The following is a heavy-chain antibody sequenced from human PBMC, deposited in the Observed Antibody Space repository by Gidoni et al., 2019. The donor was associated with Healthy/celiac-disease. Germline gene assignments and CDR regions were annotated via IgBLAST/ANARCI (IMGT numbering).Heavy chain of an antibody. CDR1: GGTFSSYA. CDR3: ARGGPLRVAYYYYGMDV. Sequence: EVKKPGSSVKVSCKASGGTFSSYAISWVRQAPGQGLEWMGGIIPIFGTANYAQKFQGRVTITADESTSTAYMELSSLRSEDTAVYYCARGGPLRVAYYYYGMDVWGQGTTVTVSS. D-gene: IGHD3-10*01. V-gene: IGHV1-69*01. J-gene: IGHJ6*02. CDR2: IIPIFGTA.